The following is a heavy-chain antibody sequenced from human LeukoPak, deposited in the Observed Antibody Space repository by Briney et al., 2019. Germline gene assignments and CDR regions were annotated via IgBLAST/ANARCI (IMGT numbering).Heavy chain of an antibody. Sequence: GGSLRLSCAASGFTVSSNYMSWVRQAQGKGLEWVSVIYSGGSTYYADSVKGRFTISRDNSKNTLYLQMNSLRAEDTAVYYCVIGEKYSSGWYDSVWGQGTLVTVSS. D-gene: IGHD6-19*01. CDR2: IYSGGST. J-gene: IGHJ4*02. V-gene: IGHV3-53*01. CDR3: VIGEKYSSGWYDSV. CDR1: GFTVSSNY.